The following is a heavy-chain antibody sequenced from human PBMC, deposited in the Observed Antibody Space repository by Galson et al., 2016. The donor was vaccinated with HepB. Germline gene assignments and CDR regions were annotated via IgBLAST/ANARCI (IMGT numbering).Heavy chain of an antibody. D-gene: IGHD3-10*01. V-gene: IGHV3-7*01. CDR2: INQDGSEI. CDR1: GFTFSRSW. CDR3: ATDRGPNTFDY. J-gene: IGHJ4*02. Sequence: SLRLSCAASGFTFSRSWLIWVRQAPGKGLEWVASINQDGSEIHYVDSVKGRSTIPRDNAKNSLYLQINRLRAEDTAVFYCATDRGPNTFDYWGQGTLVTVSS.